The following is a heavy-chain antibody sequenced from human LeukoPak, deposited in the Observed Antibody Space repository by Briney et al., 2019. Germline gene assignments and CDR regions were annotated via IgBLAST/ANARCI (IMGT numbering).Heavy chain of an antibody. CDR3: ARGPRYGDSYLK. CDR2: IYYSGST. CDR1: GGSISSGGYY. J-gene: IGHJ4*02. D-gene: IGHD4-17*01. Sequence: PSETLSLTCTVSGGSISSGGYYWSWIRQHPGKGLEWIGYIYYSGSTYYNPSLKSRVTISVDTSKNQFSLKLSSVTAADTAVYYCARGPRYGDSYLKWGQGTLVTVSS. V-gene: IGHV4-31*03.